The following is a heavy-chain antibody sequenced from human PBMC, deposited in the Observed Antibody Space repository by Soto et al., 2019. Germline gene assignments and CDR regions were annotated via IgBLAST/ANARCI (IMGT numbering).Heavy chain of an antibody. CDR1: GFIFENFG. J-gene: IGHJ5*02. CDR3: AKNQGVELVPLATVDWFDP. CDR2: ISGSGLKK. Sequence: GGSLRLSCAASGFIFENFGMSWVRQAPGKGLEWISSISGSGLKKYYADSVKGRFTISRDNSKSTVYLELNNLSAEDTAVYHCAKNQGVELVPLATVDWFDPWGEGSVVTVSS. D-gene: IGHD1-26*01. V-gene: IGHV3-23*01.